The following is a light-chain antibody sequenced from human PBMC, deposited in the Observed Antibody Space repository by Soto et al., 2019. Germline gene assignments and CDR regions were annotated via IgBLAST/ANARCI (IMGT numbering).Light chain of an antibody. V-gene: IGKV1-8*01. J-gene: IGKJ1*01. CDR2: AAS. CDR3: QQYYSYPRM. CDR1: QGISSY. Sequence: AIRMTQSPSSLSASTGDRVTITCRASQGISSYLAWYQQKPGKAPKLLIYAASTLQSGVPSRFSGSGSGTDLTLTISCLQSEDFATYYCQQYYSYPRMFG.